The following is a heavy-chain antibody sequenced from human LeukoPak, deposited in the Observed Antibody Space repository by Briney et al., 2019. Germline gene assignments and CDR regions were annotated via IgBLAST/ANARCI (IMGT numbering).Heavy chain of an antibody. CDR3: ARDYGGKFDY. CDR1: GVSITPYY. Sequence: PSETLSLTCTVSGVSITPYYWSWIRQPPGKGLEWIGYIYYSGSTTCHPSFKSRLTISVDTSRNQFSLKLSSVTAADTAVYYCARDYGGKFDYWGQGTLVTVSS. D-gene: IGHD4-23*01. CDR2: IYYSGST. V-gene: IGHV4-59*01. J-gene: IGHJ4*02.